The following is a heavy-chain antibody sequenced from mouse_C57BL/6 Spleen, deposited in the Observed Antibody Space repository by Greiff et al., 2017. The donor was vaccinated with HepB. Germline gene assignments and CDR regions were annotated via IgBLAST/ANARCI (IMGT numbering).Heavy chain of an antibody. Sequence: QVQLQQSGPELVKPGASVKISCKASGYAFSSSWMNWVKQRPGKGLEWIGRIYPGDGDTNYNGKFKGKATLTDDKSSSTAYMQLSILTSEDSAFYFCAPRSTYAMDYWGQGTSVTVSS. J-gene: IGHJ4*01. CDR2: IYPGDGDT. D-gene: IGHD1-1*01. CDR3: APRSTYAMDY. CDR1: GYAFSSSW. V-gene: IGHV1-82*01.